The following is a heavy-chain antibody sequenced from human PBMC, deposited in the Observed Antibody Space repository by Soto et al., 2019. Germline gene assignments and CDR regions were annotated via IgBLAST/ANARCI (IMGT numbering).Heavy chain of an antibody. V-gene: IGHV4-39*01. CDR3: ARLVAAQLDY. Sequence: QLQLQESGPGLVKPSETLSLTCTVSGGSISSSSYYWGWIRQPPGKGLEWIGSIYYSGSTYYNPSLKSRVTIAVDTSKNQFSLKLSSVTAADTAVYYWARLVAAQLDYWGQGTLVTVSS. D-gene: IGHD5-12*01. J-gene: IGHJ4*02. CDR1: GGSISSSSYY. CDR2: IYYSGST.